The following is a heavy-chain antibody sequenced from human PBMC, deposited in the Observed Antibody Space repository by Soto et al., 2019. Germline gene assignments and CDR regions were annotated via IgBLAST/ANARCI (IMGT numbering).Heavy chain of an antibody. CDR2: ISVDNGNT. J-gene: IGHJ6*03. CDR3: ARFKQGDNRNTTGNPYYYYMDV. Sequence: QVQLVQSGPEVKKPGASVKVSCKASGYTFSSYGISWVRQAPGQGFEWMAWISVDNGNTNFAQRFQGRVTMTTDTGASTAYMELRSLRSDDTAVYYCARFKQGDNRNTTGNPYYYYMDVWGEGTTVTVSS. D-gene: IGHD1-1*01. V-gene: IGHV1-18*01. CDR1: GYTFSSYG.